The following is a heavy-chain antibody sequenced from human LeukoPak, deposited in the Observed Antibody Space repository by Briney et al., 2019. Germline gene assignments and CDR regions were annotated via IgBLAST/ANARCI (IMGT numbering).Heavy chain of an antibody. Sequence: PGGSLRLSCAASGFTFSSYGMSWVRQAPGKGLEWVSAISGSGGSTYYADSVKGRFTISRDNSKNTLYLQMNSLRAEDTAVYYCAKKGIDYYGSGSYKPLDYWGQGTLVAVSS. CDR1: GFTFSSYG. J-gene: IGHJ4*02. V-gene: IGHV3-23*01. D-gene: IGHD3-10*01. CDR3: AKKGIDYYGSGSYKPLDY. CDR2: ISGSGGST.